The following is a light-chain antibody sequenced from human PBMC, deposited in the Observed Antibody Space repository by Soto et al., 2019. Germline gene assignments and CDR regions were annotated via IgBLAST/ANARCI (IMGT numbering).Light chain of an antibody. CDR1: SSNIGAGYD. CDR2: GIF. CDR3: QFYDNSLSGSEV. J-gene: IGLJ1*01. V-gene: IGLV1-40*01. Sequence: QSVLAQPPSVSGAPGQRVTISCTGSSSNIGAGYDVHWYQQLPGAAPTLLIFGIFNRPSGVSERFSGSRSGASASLVIAGIQAEDEADYFCQFYDNSLSGSEVFGTGTQVTVL.